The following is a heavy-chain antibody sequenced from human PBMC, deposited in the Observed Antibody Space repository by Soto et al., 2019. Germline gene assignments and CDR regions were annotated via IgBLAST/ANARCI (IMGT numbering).Heavy chain of an antibody. CDR2: ISWDGRSA. J-gene: IGHJ4*02. CDR1: GFTFDDYS. Sequence: GGSLRLSCAASGFTFDDYSMHWVRQAPGKGLEWVALISWDGRSAFYADSVRGRFTISRDNNKNSLYLQMKSLTTEDTAFYYGAKDGVLGNYTHFDYWARGPLVTVSS. D-gene: IGHD4-4*01. V-gene: IGHV3-43*01. CDR3: AKDGVLGNYTHFDY.